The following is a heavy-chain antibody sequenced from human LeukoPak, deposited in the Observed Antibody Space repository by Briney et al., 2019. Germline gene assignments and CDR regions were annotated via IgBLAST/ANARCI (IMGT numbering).Heavy chain of an antibody. CDR1: GDSISRYY. CDR3: ARARNCGGDCGVDY. J-gene: IGHJ4*02. Sequence: SETLSLTCNVSGDSISRYYWTWIRQPPGKGLEWIGYIHYSGSTNYNPSLKSRVTMSVDTSKNHLSLKLSSVTAADTAVYYCARARNCGGDCGVDYWGQGTLVTVSS. CDR2: IHYSGST. D-gene: IGHD2-21*02. V-gene: IGHV4-59*01.